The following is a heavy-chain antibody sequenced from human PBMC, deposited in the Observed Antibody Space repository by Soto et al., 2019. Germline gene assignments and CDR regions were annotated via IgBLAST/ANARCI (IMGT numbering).Heavy chain of an antibody. CDR2: ISYDGAET. J-gene: IGHJ4*02. Sequence: LQLVESGGGVVQPGRSLRLSCSTSGFIFSANGLHWARQPPGKGLEWLAFISYDGAETYYAGSVKGRFTISRDNSKNTLYLQMNSLRPEDTATYYCARREGDRDYWGRGSPVIVSA. CDR3: ARREGDRDY. D-gene: IGHD1-26*01. V-gene: IGHV3-30*03. CDR1: GFIFSANG.